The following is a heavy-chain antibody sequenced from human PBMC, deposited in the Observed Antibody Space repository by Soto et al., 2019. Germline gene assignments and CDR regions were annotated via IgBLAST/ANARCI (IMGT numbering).Heavy chain of an antibody. CDR1: GLSVTDTY. V-gene: IGHV3-53*01. D-gene: IGHD3-3*01. Sequence: GGSLRLSCAASGLSVTDTYMSWVCQAPGKGLEWVSVVYIDGTTNYADSVKGRFTISRDNSRNTVYLQMNSLRAEDTAMYYCAREPLWSGPLPLDAFDVWGQGTKVTVSS. J-gene: IGHJ3*01. CDR2: VYIDGTT. CDR3: AREPLWSGPLPLDAFDV.